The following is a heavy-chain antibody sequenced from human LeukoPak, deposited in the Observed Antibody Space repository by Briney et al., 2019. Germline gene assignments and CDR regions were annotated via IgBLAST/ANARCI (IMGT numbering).Heavy chain of an antibody. CDR2: IKSKTDGGTT. D-gene: IGHD1-26*01. CDR1: GFTFSNAW. J-gene: IGHJ4*02. Sequence: GGSLRLSCAASGFTFSNAWMSWVRQAPGKGLEWVGRIKSKTDGGTTDYAAPVKGRFTISRDDSKNTLYLQMNSLKTEDTAVYYCTTREKWELPFDYWGQGTLVTVSS. V-gene: IGHV3-15*01. CDR3: TTREKWELPFDY.